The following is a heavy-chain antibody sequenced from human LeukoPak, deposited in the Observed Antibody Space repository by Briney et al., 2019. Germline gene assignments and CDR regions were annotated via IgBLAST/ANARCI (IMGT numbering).Heavy chain of an antibody. J-gene: IGHJ4*02. V-gene: IGHV3-23*01. Sequence: PGGSLRLSCAASGFTFSSYAMSWVRQAPGKGLEWVSAISGSGGSTYYADSVKGRFTISRDNAKNSLYLQMNSLRAEDTAVYYCARDLSGSYLPDYWGQGTLVTVSS. CDR2: ISGSGGST. CDR1: GFTFSSYA. CDR3: ARDLSGSYLPDY. D-gene: IGHD1-26*01.